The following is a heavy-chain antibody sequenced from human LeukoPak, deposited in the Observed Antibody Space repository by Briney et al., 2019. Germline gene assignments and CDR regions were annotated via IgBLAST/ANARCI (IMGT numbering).Heavy chain of an antibody. CDR3: ARDTPHEYYDFWSGYLSPYYYYGMDV. CDR1: GFTFSSYA. V-gene: IGHV3-30-3*01. J-gene: IGHJ6*02. D-gene: IGHD3-3*01. Sequence: GGSLRLSCAASGFTFSSYAMHWVRQAPGKGLEWVAVISYDGSNKYYADSVKGRFTISRDNSKNTLYLQMNSLRAEDTAVYYCARDTPHEYYDFWSGYLSPYYYYGMDVWGQGTTVTVSS. CDR2: ISYDGSNK.